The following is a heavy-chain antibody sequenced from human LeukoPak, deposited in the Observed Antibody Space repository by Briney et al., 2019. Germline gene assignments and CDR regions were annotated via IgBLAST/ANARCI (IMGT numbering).Heavy chain of an antibody. D-gene: IGHD5-18*01. Sequence: PRGSLRLSCTGSAFNLSRFAMTWVRQAPGKGLEWVSSLSGTPRDTYYADSVKGRFTISRDSSKTTLFLRMNSLRVEDTAVYYCAKVRPGYSHYFYFMDVWAEGTTVTV. V-gene: IGHV3-23*01. CDR3: AKVRPGYSHYFYFMDV. CDR1: AFNLSRFA. CDR2: LSGTPRDT. J-gene: IGHJ6*03.